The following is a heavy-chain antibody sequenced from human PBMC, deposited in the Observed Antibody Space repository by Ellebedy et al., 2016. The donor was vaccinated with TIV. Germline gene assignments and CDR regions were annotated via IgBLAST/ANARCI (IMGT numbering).Heavy chain of an antibody. CDR3: AREVYGDTLNSFDP. J-gene: IGHJ5*02. Sequence: ASVKVSCKASGYTFSTQGISWVRQAPGQGLEWMGWFSPYNGYAGYAQRFRDRVTMTADTSTSTAYMELHSLRSDDTAGYYCAREVYGDTLNSFDPWGQGTLVTVSS. V-gene: IGHV1-18*01. CDR2: FSPYNGYA. D-gene: IGHD4-17*01. CDR1: GYTFSTQG.